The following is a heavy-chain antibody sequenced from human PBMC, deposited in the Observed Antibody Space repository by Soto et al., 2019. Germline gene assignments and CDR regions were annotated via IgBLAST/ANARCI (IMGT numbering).Heavy chain of an antibody. CDR1: GFTFSTYA. CDR3: ARDALVIMESSNWYEYIDY. CDR2: ISGNGVNT. V-gene: IGHV3-23*01. D-gene: IGHD6-13*01. Sequence: EVQLSASGGALVQPGGSLRLSCAASGFTFSTYAMTWVRQAPGEGLEWISAISGNGVNTFYADSVKGRFTISRDNSKNTSYLLMNSLRVEDTAVYYYARDALVIMESSNWYEYIDYWGQGTLVTVSS. J-gene: IGHJ4*02.